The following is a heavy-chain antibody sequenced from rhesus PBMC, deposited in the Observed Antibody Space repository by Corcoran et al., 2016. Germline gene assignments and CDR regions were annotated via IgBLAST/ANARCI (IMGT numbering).Heavy chain of an antibody. CDR3: ARDGDWGLENRFDV. D-gene: IGHD7-45*01. Sequence: QVQLQESGPGLVKPSETLSLTCAVSGGSITSNHWSWSRHAPGQGLEWLGRIYGSGASTDYNPSLKSRVTISTDTSKNQFSLKLSSVTAADTAVYYCARDGDWGLENRFDVWGPGVLVTVSS. CDR1: GGSITSNH. V-gene: IGHV4-160*01. CDR2: IYGSGAST. J-gene: IGHJ5-1*01.